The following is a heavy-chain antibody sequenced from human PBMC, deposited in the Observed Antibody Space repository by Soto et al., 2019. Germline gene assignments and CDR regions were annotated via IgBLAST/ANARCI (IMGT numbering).Heavy chain of an antibody. J-gene: IGHJ6*02. CDR2: ISYDGSNK. V-gene: IGHV3-30-3*01. D-gene: IGHD6-13*01. Sequence: GGSLRLSCAASGFTFSSYAMHWVRQAPGKGLEWVAVISYDGSNKYYADSVKGRFTISRDNSKNTLYLQMNSLRAEDTAVYYCARETVIAAAGGLNYYYYGMDVWGQGTTVTVSS. CDR1: GFTFSSYA. CDR3: ARETVIAAAGGLNYYYYGMDV.